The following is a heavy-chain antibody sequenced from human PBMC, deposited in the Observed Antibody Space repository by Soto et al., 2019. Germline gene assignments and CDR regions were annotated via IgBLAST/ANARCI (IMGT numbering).Heavy chain of an antibody. CDR3: VKDNWGWDV. CDR2: IYHSGSV. V-gene: IGHV4-4*02. J-gene: IGHJ6*02. D-gene: IGHD7-27*01. Sequence: SETLSLTCAVSSDSISRSHWLTWVRQPPGKGLEWIGDIYHSGSVYYNPSLRSRVAISMDRSNNQFSLNLSSVTAADTAIYYCVKDNWGWDVWGQGTAVTVSS. CDR1: SDSISRSHW.